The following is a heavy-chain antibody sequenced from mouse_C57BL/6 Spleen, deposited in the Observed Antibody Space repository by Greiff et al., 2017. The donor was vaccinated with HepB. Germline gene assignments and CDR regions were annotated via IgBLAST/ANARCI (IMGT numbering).Heavy chain of an antibody. J-gene: IGHJ4*01. CDR3: ARLTGTSYAMDY. CDR2: ISSGGSYT. V-gene: IGHV5-6*01. D-gene: IGHD4-1*01. CDR1: GFTFSSYG. Sequence: EVMLVESGGDLVKPGGSLKLSCAASGFTFSSYGMSWVRQTPDKRLEWVATISSGGSYTYYPDSVKGRFTISRDNAKKPLYLQMSSLKSEDTAMYYCARLTGTSYAMDYWGQGTSVTVSS.